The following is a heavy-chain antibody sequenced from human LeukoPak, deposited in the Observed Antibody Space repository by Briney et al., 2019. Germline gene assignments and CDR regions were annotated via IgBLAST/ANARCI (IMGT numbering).Heavy chain of an antibody. CDR2: INPSGGST. CDR1: VYSFTSYY. D-gene: IGHD6-19*01. J-gene: IGHJ6*02. CDR3: ARGATPVAGAGPYYYYGMDV. Sequence: GASVNVSCKASVYSFTSYYMHWVRQAPGQGLEWLGIINPSGGSTSYAQKFQGRVTMTRDTSTSTLYMELSSLRSEDTAVYYCARGATPVAGAGPYYYYGMDVWGQGTTVTVSS. V-gene: IGHV1-46*01.